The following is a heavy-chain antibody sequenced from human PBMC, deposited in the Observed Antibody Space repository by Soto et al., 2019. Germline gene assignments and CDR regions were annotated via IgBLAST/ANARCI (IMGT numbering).Heavy chain of an antibody. V-gene: IGHV3-23*01. CDR2: ISGSGGST. Sequence: EVQLLESGGGLVQPGGSLRLSCAASGFTFSSYAMSWVRQAPGKGLEWVSAISGSGGSTYYADSVKGQFTSSRDNSKNTLYLQMNSLRAEDTAVYYCAKDTGVLLWVGEFADAFDIWGQGTMVTVSS. CDR3: AKDTGVLLWVGEFADAFDI. J-gene: IGHJ3*02. D-gene: IGHD3-10*01. CDR1: GFTFSSYA.